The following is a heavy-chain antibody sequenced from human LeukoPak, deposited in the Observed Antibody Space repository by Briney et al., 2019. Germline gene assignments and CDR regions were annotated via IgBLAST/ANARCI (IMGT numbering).Heavy chain of an antibody. CDR1: ALSFGLYA. CDR2: IRSKAYGGTT. CDR3: TRKHSGYDPIDY. D-gene: IGHD5-12*01. Sequence: GPSLTPSHPPSALSFGLYAIGSASQPARKWLGWAGLIRSKAYGGTTEYAASVNGRFTISRDDSKSIAYLQMNSVKTEDTAVYYCTRKHSGYDPIDYWGQGTLVTVSS. J-gene: IGHJ4*02. V-gene: IGHV3-49*04.